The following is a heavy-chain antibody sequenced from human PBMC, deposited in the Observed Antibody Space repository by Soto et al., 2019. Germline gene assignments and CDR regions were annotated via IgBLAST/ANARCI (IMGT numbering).Heavy chain of an antibody. CDR3: AKEWEPLNYYDSSVYRWNYYYDGMDV. D-gene: IGHD3-22*01. Sequence: QVQLVQSGAEVKKPGASVKVSCKASGYTFTGYYMHWVRQAPGQGLEWMGWINPNSGGTNYAQKCQRWVSMSRDTSISTAYMELIRLSSDDTAVYYCAKEWEPLNYYDSSVYRWNYYYDGMDVWGQGTTVTVSS. V-gene: IGHV1-2*04. J-gene: IGHJ6*02. CDR1: GYTFTGYY. CDR2: INPNSGGT.